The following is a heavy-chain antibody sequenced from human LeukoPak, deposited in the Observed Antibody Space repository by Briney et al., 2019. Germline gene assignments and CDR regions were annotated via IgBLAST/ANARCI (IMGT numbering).Heavy chain of an antibody. CDR2: IYYSGST. CDR3: ARQEVVIAAAGTTYYYYMDV. Sequence: SETLSLTCTVSGGSISSSSYYWGWIRQPPGKGLEWIVTIYYSGSTYYNPSLKRRVNISVDTSKNHFSLKLTSVLAADTAVYYCARQEVVIAAAGTTYYYYMDVGGKSTAVTVSS. J-gene: IGHJ6*03. CDR1: GGSISSSSYY. D-gene: IGHD6-13*01. V-gene: IGHV4-39*01.